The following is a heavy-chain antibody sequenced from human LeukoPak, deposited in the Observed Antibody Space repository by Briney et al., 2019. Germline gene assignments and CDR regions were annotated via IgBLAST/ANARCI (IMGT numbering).Heavy chain of an antibody. V-gene: IGHV4-59*01. CDR2: IYYSGST. Sequence: SETLSLTCTVSGGSISSYYWSWIRQPPGKGLEWIGYIYYSGSTNYNPSLKSRVTISVDTSKNQFSLKLSSVTAADTAVYYCAGSDGEMATIDAFDIWGQGTMDTVSS. CDR1: GGSISSYY. D-gene: IGHD5-24*01. CDR3: AGSDGEMATIDAFDI. J-gene: IGHJ3*02.